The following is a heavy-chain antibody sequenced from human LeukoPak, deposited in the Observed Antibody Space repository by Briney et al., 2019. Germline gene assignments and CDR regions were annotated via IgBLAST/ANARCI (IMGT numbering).Heavy chain of an antibody. V-gene: IGHV3-74*01. D-gene: IGHD4-17*01. CDR2: INSDGSST. Sequence: PGGSLRLSCAASGFTFSSYWMHWVRQAPGKGLVWVSRINSDGSSTSYADSVKGRFTISRDNAKNTVFLQMNSLRAEDTAVYYCALPLRDGDFYFDYWGQGALVTVSS. CDR3: ALPLRDGDFYFDY. CDR1: GFTFSSYW. J-gene: IGHJ4*02.